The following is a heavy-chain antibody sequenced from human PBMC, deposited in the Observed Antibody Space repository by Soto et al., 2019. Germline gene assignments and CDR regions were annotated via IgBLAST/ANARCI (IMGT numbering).Heavy chain of an antibody. CDR1: GYSFSNYW. CDR3: ARQALGYCSSSGCYYYYGMDV. V-gene: IGHV5-51*01. D-gene: IGHD2-2*01. CDR2: IYPGDSDT. Sequence: PGESMKISCNGSGYSFSNYWIGWVRQMPGKGLEWMGIIYPGDSDTRYSPSFKGQVTMSADKSISTAYLQWSSLKASDTAIYYCARQALGYCSSSGCYYYYGMDVWGQGTTVTVSS. J-gene: IGHJ6*02.